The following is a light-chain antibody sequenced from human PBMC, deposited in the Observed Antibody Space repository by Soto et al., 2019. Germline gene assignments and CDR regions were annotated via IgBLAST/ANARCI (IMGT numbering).Light chain of an antibody. CDR1: QSINNW. CDR3: QQYDTYSWT. V-gene: IGKV1-5*03. Sequence: DIRVTQSPSTLSASVGDRVTITCRASQSINNWLAWYQQKPGKAPKLLICKASTLGSGVPSRFSGSGSGTEFTLTISSLQPDDFATYYCQQYDTYSWTFGQGTKVEIK. CDR2: KAS. J-gene: IGKJ1*01.